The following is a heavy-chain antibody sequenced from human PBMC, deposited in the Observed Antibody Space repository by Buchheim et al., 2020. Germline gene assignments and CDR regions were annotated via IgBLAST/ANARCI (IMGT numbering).Heavy chain of an antibody. CDR1: GFTFSSYA. Sequence: QVQLVESGGGVVQPGRSLRLSCAASGFTFSSYAMHWVRQAPGKGLEWVAVISYDGSNKYYADSVKGRFTISRDNSKNTLYLQMNSLRAEDTAVYYCARAWEIQLWFRLGDYWGQGTL. CDR3: ARAWEIQLWFRLGDY. D-gene: IGHD5-18*01. V-gene: IGHV3-30-3*01. J-gene: IGHJ4*02. CDR2: ISYDGSNK.